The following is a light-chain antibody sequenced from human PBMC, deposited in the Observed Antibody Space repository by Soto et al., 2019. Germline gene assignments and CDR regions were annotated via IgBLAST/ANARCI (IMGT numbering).Light chain of an antibody. V-gene: IGLV2-14*01. J-gene: IGLJ2*01. CDR1: SSDVGGYNY. CDR2: EVN. CDR3: SSYTRSSNLVV. Sequence: QSALTQPASVSASPGQSITISCTGTSSDVGGYNYVSWYQQHPGKAPKLMIYEVNNRPSGVSNRFSGSKSGNTASLTISGLQAEDEADYYCSSYTRSSNLVVFGGGTQLTVL.